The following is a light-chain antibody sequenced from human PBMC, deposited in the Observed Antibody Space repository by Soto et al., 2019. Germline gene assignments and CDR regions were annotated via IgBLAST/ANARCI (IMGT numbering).Light chain of an antibody. J-gene: IGKJ1*01. V-gene: IGKV3-15*01. CDR1: QRVSRN. CDR2: DAS. CDR3: QQYNNWPPWT. Sequence: EIVMTQSPATLSVSPGERATLSCRASQRVSRNLAWYQQKPGQAPRLLTYDASTRATGIPDRFSGSGSETEFTLTISSLQSEDYAIYYCQQYNNWPPWTFGQGTKVDIK.